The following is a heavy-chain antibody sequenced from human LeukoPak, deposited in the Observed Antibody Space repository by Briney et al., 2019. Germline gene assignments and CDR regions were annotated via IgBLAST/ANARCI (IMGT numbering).Heavy chain of an antibody. CDR3: VRDDSSGWYQNY. CDR2: IYTSGST. CDR1: GGSISSYY. D-gene: IGHD6-19*01. Sequence: KPSETLSLTCTVSGGSISSYYWSWIRQPAGKGLEWIGRIYTSGSTNYNPSLKSRVTMSVDTSKNQFSLKLSSVTAADTAVYYCVRDDSSGWYQNYWGQEPWSPSPQ. J-gene: IGHJ4*01. V-gene: IGHV4-4*07.